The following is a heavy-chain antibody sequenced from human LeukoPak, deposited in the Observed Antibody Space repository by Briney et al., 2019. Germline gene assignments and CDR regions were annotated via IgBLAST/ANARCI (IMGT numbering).Heavy chain of an antibody. J-gene: IGHJ4*02. CDR1: GFSLSTSGGG. D-gene: IGHD3-9*01. Sequence: KESGPTLVSPTQTFTLTCTFSGFSLSTSGGGVGWIRQRPGKALEWLILIYWNDDKRYSPSLKSRLTITKDTSKNQVVLTMTNMGPVDTATYYCAHRERDILTGYYFAFDYWGQGTLVTVSS. V-gene: IGHV2-5*01. CDR2: IYWNDDK. CDR3: AHRERDILTGYYFAFDY.